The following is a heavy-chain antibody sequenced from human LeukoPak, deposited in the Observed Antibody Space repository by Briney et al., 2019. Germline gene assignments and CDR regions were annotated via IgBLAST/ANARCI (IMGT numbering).Heavy chain of an antibody. V-gene: IGHV4-39*07. D-gene: IGHD6-13*01. Sequence: PSETLSLTCTVSGGSISSSSYYWSWIRQPPGKGLEWIGEINHSGSTNYNPSLKSRVTISVDTSKNQFSLKLSSVTAADTAVYYCARGVRGIAAAVTFWGQGTLVTVSS. CDR2: INHSGST. J-gene: IGHJ4*02. CDR3: ARGVRGIAAAVTF. CDR1: GGSISSSSYY.